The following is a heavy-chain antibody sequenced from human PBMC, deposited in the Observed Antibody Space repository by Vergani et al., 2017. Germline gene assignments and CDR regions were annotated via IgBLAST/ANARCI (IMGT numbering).Heavy chain of an antibody. CDR2: VDPEDGET. D-gene: IGHD3-3*01. Sequence: EVQLVQSGAEVKKPGATVKISCKVSGYTFTDYYMHWVQQAPGKGLEWMGLVDPEDGETIYAEKFQGRVTITADTSTDTAYMELSSLRSEDTAVYYCATDSGEYDFWSGYYTGGAAYGMDVWGQGTTVTVSS. CDR3: ATDSGEYDFWSGYYTGGAAYGMDV. V-gene: IGHV1-69-2*01. CDR1: GYTFTDYY. J-gene: IGHJ6*02.